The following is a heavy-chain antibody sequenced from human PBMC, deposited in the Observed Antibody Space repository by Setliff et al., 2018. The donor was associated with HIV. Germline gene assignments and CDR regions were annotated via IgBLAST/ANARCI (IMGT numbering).Heavy chain of an antibody. CDR2: IKQDGSEK. D-gene: IGHD3-10*01. Sequence: PGGSLRLSCVGSGFTPAFPFNSYWMSWVRQAPGKGLEWVANIKQDGSEKYYVDSVKGRFTTSRDNAKNSLYLQMSGLRVDDTAVYFCARDLDYYGPSEAFDIWGQGTMVTVSS. V-gene: IGHV3-7*01. CDR3: ARDLDYYGPSEAFDI. J-gene: IGHJ3*02. CDR1: GFTPAFPFNSYW.